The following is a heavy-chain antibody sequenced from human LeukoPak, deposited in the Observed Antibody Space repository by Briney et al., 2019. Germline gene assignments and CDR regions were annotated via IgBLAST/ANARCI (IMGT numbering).Heavy chain of an antibody. CDR3: AKTTVTTPPLFDY. D-gene: IGHD4-17*01. J-gene: IGHJ4*02. V-gene: IGHV1-69*04. CDR1: GGTFSSYA. CDR2: IIPILGIA. Sequence: ASVKVSCKASGGTFSSYAISWVRRAPGQGLEWMGRIIPILGIANYAQKFQGRVTITADKSTSTAYMELSSLRSEDTAVYYCAKTTVTTPPLFDYWGQGTLVTVSS.